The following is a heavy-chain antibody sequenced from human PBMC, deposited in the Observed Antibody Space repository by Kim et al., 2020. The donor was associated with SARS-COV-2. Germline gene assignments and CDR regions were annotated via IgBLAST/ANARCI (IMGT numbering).Heavy chain of an antibody. CDR3: AKDIGGMSYYGSGSYYTDYYYGMDV. D-gene: IGHD3-10*01. CDR1: GFTFDDYT. CDR2: ISWDGGST. Sequence: GGSLRLSCAASGFTFDDYTMHWVRQAPGKGLEWVSLISWDGGSTYYADSVKGRFTISRDNSKNSLYLQMNSLRTEDTALYYCAKDIGGMSYYGSGSYYTDYYYGMDVWGQGTTVTVSS. V-gene: IGHV3-43*01. J-gene: IGHJ6*02.